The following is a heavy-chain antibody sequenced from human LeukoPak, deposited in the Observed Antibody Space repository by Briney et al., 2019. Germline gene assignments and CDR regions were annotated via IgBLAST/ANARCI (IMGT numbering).Heavy chain of an antibody. CDR1: GFTFSSYS. D-gene: IGHD4-17*01. CDR3: ARGSGAIGDRFDY. V-gene: IGHV3-21*01. CDR2: ISSSSSYI. Sequence: KAGGSLRLSCAASGFTFSSYSMNWVRQAPGKGLEWVSSISSSSSYIYYADSVKGRFTISRDNAKNSLYLQMSSLRAEDTAVYYCARGSGAIGDRFDYWGQGTLVTVSS. J-gene: IGHJ4*02.